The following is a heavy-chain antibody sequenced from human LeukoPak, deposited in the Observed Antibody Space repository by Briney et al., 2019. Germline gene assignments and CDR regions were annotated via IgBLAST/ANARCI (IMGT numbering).Heavy chain of an antibody. CDR1: GFTFANYV. V-gene: IGHV3-30*04. D-gene: IGHD6-6*01. CDR2: TSPDEGLK. J-gene: IGHJ5*02. Sequence: GGSLRLSCAASGFTFANYVTHWVRQAPGKGLEWVAVTSPDEGLKFYGDSVKGRFTISRDNSKNTLYLQMNSLRAEDTAVYCCARNLLAAPSRDWFDPWGQGTLVTVSS. CDR3: ARNLLAAPSRDWFDP.